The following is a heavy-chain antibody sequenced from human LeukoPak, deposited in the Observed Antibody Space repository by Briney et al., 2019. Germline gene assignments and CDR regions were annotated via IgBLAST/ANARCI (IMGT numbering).Heavy chain of an antibody. J-gene: IGHJ6*02. V-gene: IGHV4-31*03. CDR2: IYYSGST. CDR1: GGSTSSGGYY. D-gene: IGHD2-15*01. Sequence: KASETLSLTCTVSGGSTSSGGYYWSWIRQHPGKGLEWIGYIYYSGSTYYNPSLRSRVTISVDTSKNQFSLKLSSVTAADTAVYYCARDRRYCSGGSCYSGAHYYYYGMDVWGQGTTVTVSS. CDR3: ARDRRYCSGGSCYSGAHYYYYGMDV.